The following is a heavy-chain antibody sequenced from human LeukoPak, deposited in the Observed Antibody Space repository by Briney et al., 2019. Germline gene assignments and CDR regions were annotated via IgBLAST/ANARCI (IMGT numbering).Heavy chain of an antibody. CDR1: GYTFTSYG. CDR3: ARATMVQGVITPPFDY. Sequence: GASVKVSCKASGYTFTSYGIDWVRQAPGQGLEWMGWVSAYNGNTNYAQKLQGRVTMTTDTSTSTAYMELRSLRSDDTAVYYCARATMVQGVITPPFDYWGQGTLVTVSS. J-gene: IGHJ4*02. V-gene: IGHV1-18*01. CDR2: VSAYNGNT. D-gene: IGHD3-10*01.